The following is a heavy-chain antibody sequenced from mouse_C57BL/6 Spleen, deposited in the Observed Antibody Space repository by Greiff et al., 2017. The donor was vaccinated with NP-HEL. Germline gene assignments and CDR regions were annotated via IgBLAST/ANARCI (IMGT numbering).Heavy chain of an antibody. CDR3: AKEVIYYGNSYAMDY. CDR2: IYPGDGDT. D-gene: IGHD2-1*01. V-gene: IGHV1-80*01. J-gene: IGHJ4*01. Sequence: VQLQQSGAELVKPGASVKISCKASGYAFSSYWMNWVKQRPGKGLEWIGQIYPGDGDTNYNGKFKGKATLTADKSSSTAYMQLSSLTSEDSAVYFCAKEVIYYGNSYAMDYWGQGTSVTVSS. CDR1: GYAFSSYW.